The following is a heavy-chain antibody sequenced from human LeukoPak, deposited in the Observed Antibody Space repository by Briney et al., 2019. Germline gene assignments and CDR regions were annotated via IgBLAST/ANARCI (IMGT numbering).Heavy chain of an antibody. CDR2: ISSSSSYI. J-gene: IGHJ4*02. CDR3: AKDPRVPAAYDY. D-gene: IGHD2-2*01. V-gene: IGHV3-21*04. CDR1: GFTFSSYS. Sequence: GGSLRLSCAASGFTFSSYSMNWVRQAPGKGLEWVSSISSSSSYIYYADSVKGRFTISRDNAKNSLYLQMNSLRAEDTAVYYCAKDPRVPAAYDYWGQGTLVTVSS.